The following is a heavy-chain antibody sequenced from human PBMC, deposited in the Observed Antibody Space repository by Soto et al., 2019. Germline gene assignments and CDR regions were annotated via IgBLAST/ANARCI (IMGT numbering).Heavy chain of an antibody. D-gene: IGHD5-12*01. CDR2: IIPIFGTA. CDR3: ATVSSSRDGYNYVFDY. Sequence: ASVKVSCKASVGTFSSYAISWVRQAPGQGLEWMGGIIPIFGTANYAQKFQGRVTITADESTSTAYMELSSRRSEDTAVYYCATVSSSRDGYNYVFDYWGQGTLVTVSS. CDR1: VGTFSSYA. J-gene: IGHJ4*02. V-gene: IGHV1-69*13.